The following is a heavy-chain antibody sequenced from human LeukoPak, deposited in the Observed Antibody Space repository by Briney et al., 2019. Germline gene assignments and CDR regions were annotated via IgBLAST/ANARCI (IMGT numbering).Heavy chain of an antibody. D-gene: IGHD3-22*01. Sequence: AETLSLTCTVSGGSISSYYWSWIRQPPGKGLEWIGYIFYTGSTNYNPSLKSRVTMSVDTSKNQFSLKLSSVTAADTAVYYCARDQYYYDSSGYLTFDYWGQGTLVTVSS. J-gene: IGHJ4*02. CDR3: ARDQYYYDSSGYLTFDY. CDR2: IFYTGST. CDR1: GGSISSYY. V-gene: IGHV4-59*12.